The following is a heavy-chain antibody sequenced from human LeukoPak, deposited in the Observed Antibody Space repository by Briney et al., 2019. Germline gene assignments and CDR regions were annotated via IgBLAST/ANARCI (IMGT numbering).Heavy chain of an antibody. CDR1: GFTFSSYW. J-gene: IGHJ6*03. V-gene: IGHV3-20*04. Sequence: PGGSLRLSCAASGFTFSSYWMHWVRQAPGKGLEWVSGIKWNGGSTGYADSVKGRFTISRDNVKNSLFLQMNSLRAEDSALYYCARAPGVNYYYYMDVWGKGTTVTVSS. D-gene: IGHD2-8*01. CDR2: IKWNGGST. CDR3: ARAPGVNYYYYMDV.